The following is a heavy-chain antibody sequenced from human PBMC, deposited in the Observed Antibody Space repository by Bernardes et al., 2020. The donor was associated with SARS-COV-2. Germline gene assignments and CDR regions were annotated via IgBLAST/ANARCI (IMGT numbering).Heavy chain of an antibody. CDR3: ARVDTMVRGVISGAGY. V-gene: IGHV1-2*02. CDR1: GYTFTGYY. D-gene: IGHD3-10*01. J-gene: IGHJ4*02. CDR2: INPNSGGT. Sequence: ASVKVSCKASGYTFTGYYMHWVRQAPGQGLEWMGWINPNSGGTNYAQKFQGRVTMTRDTSISTAYMELSRLRSDDTAVYYCARVDTMVRGVISGAGYWGQGTLVTVSS.